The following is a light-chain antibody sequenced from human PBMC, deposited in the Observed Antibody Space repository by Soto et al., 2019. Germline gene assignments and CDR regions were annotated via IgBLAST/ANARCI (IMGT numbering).Light chain of an antibody. J-gene: IGKJ2*01. CDR3: TQNNDWTAYT. V-gene: IGKV3-15*01. Sequence: EIVMTQSPATVSVSPGERATLSCRASQSVGSKLAWYQQKPGQPPRLLIYDASARATGVPARFSGSGSGTEFILAISSLQSEDFAVYYCTQNNDWTAYTFGQGTKLDMK. CDR1: QSVGSK. CDR2: DAS.